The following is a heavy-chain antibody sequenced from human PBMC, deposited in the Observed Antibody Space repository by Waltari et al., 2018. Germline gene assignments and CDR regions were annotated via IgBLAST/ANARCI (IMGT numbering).Heavy chain of an antibody. Sequence: QLQLPESGPGLVKPSETLSLTCPVSGGSISSSSYSWGWIRQPPGKGLEWIGSIYYSGSTYYNPSLKSRVTISVDTSKNQFSLKLSSVTAADTAVYYCARHSPEGPADYWGQGTLVTVSS. CDR1: GGSISSSSYS. CDR3: ARHSPEGPADY. J-gene: IGHJ4*02. CDR2: IYYSGST. V-gene: IGHV4-39*01.